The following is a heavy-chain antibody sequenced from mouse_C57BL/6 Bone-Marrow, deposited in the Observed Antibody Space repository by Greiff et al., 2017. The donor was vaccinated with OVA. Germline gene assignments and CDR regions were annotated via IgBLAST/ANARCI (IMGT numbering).Heavy chain of an antibody. V-gene: IGHV10-3*01. D-gene: IGHD2-4*01. Sequence: EVQLVESGGGLVQPKGSLKLSCAASGFTFNTYAMHWVRQAPGKGLEWVARIRSKSSNYATYYADPVKDRFTISRDDSQNILYLQMNNLKTEDTAMYYCVRGRIYYDYDCAMDCWGQGTSVTVSS. CDR3: VRGRIYYDYDCAMDC. CDR2: IRSKSSNYAT. CDR1: GFTFNTYA. J-gene: IGHJ4*01.